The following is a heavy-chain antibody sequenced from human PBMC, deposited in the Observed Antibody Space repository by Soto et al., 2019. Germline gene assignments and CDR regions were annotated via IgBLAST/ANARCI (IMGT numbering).Heavy chain of an antibody. Sequence: EVHLLESGGGLVQPGGSLRLSCAASAFTFSNYAMTWVRQAPGKGLEWVSVISGTGGGTNNADSAKGRFTTSRDNSKNTLYLQMNSLRAEDTAVYYCAKRAFYGSGIPNYYGMDVWGQGTAVTVSS. CDR1: AFTFSNYA. CDR3: AKRAFYGSGIPNYYGMDV. CDR2: ISGTGGGT. V-gene: IGHV3-23*01. J-gene: IGHJ6*02. D-gene: IGHD3-10*01.